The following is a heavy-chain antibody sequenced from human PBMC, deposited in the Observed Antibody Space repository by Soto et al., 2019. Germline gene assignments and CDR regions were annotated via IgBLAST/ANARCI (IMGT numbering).Heavy chain of an antibody. D-gene: IGHD1-1*01. CDR3: ARVPNWNEGWVDY. J-gene: IGHJ4*02. CDR2: INPNSGGT. CDR1: GYTFTGYC. V-gene: IGHV1-2*02. Sequence: ASVEVSCKASGYTFTGYCIHWVRQAPGQGLEWMGWINPNSGGTNYAQKFQGRVTMTRDTSISTAYMELSRLRSDDTAVYYCARVPNWNEGWVDYWGQGTLVTVSS.